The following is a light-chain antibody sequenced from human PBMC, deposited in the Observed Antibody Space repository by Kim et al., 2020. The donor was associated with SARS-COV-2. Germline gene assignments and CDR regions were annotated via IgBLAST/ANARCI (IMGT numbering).Light chain of an antibody. CDR3: QQYGASPTT. CDR2: DTS. V-gene: IGKV3-20*01. J-gene: IGKJ4*01. CDR1: QSVTDNY. Sequence: SQGEGATLSCRASQSVTDNYLAWYQQTPGQAPRLLIYDTSRRAIGVPARFSGSGSGTDFTLTIRELEPEDFAVYYCQQYGASPTTFGGGTKVDIK.